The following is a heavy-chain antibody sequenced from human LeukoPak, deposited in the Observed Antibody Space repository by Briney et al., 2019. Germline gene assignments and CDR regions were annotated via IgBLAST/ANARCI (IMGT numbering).Heavy chain of an antibody. J-gene: IGHJ4*02. CDR1: GGSMSGFF. CDR3: ARQNDFWSGYDY. V-gene: IGHV4-59*08. Sequence: SETLSLTCTVSGGSMSGFFWTWIRQPPGRELEWIGSTYYSGSSTKYNPSLKSRVTISVDTSKSQFSLKLSSVTAADTAVYYCARQNDFWSGYDYWGQGTLVTVSS. D-gene: IGHD3-3*01. CDR2: TYYSGSST.